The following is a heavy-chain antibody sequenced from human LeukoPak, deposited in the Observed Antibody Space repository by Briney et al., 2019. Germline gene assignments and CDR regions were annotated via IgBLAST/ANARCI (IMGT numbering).Heavy chain of an antibody. J-gene: IGHJ4*02. CDR3: AKDRKGVYMVTPDFDY. V-gene: IGHV3-23*01. Sequence: PGGSLRLSCAASGFTFSSYAMSWVRQAPGKGLEWVSAISGSGGSTYYADSVKGRFTISRDNAKNTLYLQMNSLRAEDTAVYYCAKDRKGVYMVTPDFDYWGQGTLVTVSS. CDR2: ISGSGGST. CDR1: GFTFSSYA. D-gene: IGHD4-23*01.